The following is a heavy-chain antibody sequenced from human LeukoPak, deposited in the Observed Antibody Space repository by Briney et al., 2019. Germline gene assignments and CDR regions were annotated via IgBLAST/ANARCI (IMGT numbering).Heavy chain of an antibody. D-gene: IGHD6-19*01. J-gene: IGHJ6*02. CDR1: GYTFTGYY. Sequence: ASVKVSCKASGYTFTGYYMHWVRQAPGQGLEWMGWINPNSGGTNYAQKFQGRVTMTRDTSISTAYMELSRLRSDDTAVYYCARDRYSSGWWYGMDVWGQGTTVTVSS. CDR3: ARDRYSSGWWYGMDV. CDR2: INPNSGGT. V-gene: IGHV1-2*02.